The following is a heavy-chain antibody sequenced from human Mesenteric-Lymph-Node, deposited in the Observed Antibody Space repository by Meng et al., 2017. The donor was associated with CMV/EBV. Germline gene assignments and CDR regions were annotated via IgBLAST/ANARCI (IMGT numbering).Heavy chain of an antibody. V-gene: IGHV3-23*01. CDR1: GFIFSGYW. CDR3: AKAGSSSYLYYHGMDV. D-gene: IGHD6-13*01. CDR2: INGNGRGT. J-gene: IGHJ6*02. Sequence: GESLKISCAASGFIFSGYWMHWVRQAPGKGLEWVSTINGNGRGTYYADSVKGRFTISRDSSKNTLFLQMNSLRAEDTAVYYCAKAGSSSYLYYHGMDVWGQGTTVTVSS.